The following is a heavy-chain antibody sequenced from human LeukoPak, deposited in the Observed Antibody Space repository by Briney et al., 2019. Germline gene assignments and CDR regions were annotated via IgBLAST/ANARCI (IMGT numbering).Heavy chain of an antibody. CDR3: VRDREEGYNSYYFDS. CDR1: GYTFTNYY. Sequence: ASVKVSCKASGYTFTNYYMHWVRQAPGQGLEWMGIINPSGGSTGYAQKFQGRFTMTRDTSTTTVYMELSSLRSEDTAVYYCVRDREEGYNSYYFDSWGQGTLVIVSS. CDR2: INPSGGST. D-gene: IGHD5-24*01. V-gene: IGHV1-46*01. J-gene: IGHJ4*02.